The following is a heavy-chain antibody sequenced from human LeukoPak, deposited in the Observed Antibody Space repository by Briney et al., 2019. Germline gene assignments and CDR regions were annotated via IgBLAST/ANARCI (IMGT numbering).Heavy chain of an antibody. CDR2: ISYDGSNK. CDR1: GFTFSSYG. J-gene: IGHJ4*02. Sequence: GGALRLSCSASGFTFSSYGMHWVRQAPGKGLEWVAVISYDGSNKYYADSVKGRFTISRDNSKNTLYLQMNSLRAEDTAVYYCAKDSAGTLSYWGQGTLVTVSS. D-gene: IGHD2-15*01. V-gene: IGHV3-30*18. CDR3: AKDSAGTLSY.